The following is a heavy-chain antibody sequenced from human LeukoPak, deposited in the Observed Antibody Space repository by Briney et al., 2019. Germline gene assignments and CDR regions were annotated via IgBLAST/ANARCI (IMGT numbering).Heavy chain of an antibody. CDR3: ARSLPFMVRGVIIGDFDY. J-gene: IGHJ4*02. V-gene: IGHV3-33*01. Sequence: GGSLRLSCAASGFTFSSYGMHWVRQAPGKGLEWVAVIWYDGSNKYYADSVKGRFTISRDNSKNTLYLQMNSLRAEDTAVYYCARSLPFMVRGVIIGDFDYWGQGTLVTVSS. CDR1: GFTFSSYG. D-gene: IGHD3-10*01. CDR2: IWYDGSNK.